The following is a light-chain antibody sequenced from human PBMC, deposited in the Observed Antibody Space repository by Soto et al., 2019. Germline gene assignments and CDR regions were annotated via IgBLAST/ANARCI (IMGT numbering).Light chain of an antibody. CDR3: ASYAVNNIPMV. J-gene: IGLJ2*01. CDR1: SSDVGPYNY. Sequence: QSVLTQPASVSGSPGQSITISCTGTSSDVGPYNYVSWYQHHPGKAPKLIMYDVTNRPSGVSDRFSGSKSGNTASLTISGLQAEDEADYFCASYAVNNIPMVFGGGTKVTVL. CDR2: DVT. V-gene: IGLV2-14*03.